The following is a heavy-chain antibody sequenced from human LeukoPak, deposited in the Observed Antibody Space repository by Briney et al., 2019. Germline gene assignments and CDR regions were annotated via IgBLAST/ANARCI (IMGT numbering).Heavy chain of an antibody. CDR2: IKQDGSEK. Sequence: GGSLRLSCAASGFTFSSYGMSWVRQAPGKGLEWVANIKQDGSEKYYVDSVKGRFTISRDNAKNSLYLQMNRLRAEDTAVYYCARCPGIFGVVDAFDIWGQGTMVTVSS. D-gene: IGHD3-3*01. V-gene: IGHV3-7*01. CDR1: GFTFSSYG. CDR3: ARCPGIFGVVDAFDI. J-gene: IGHJ3*02.